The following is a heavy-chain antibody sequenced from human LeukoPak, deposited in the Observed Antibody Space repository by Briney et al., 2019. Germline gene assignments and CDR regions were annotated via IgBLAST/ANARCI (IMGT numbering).Heavy chain of an antibody. V-gene: IGHV4-59*01. J-gene: IGHJ5*02. D-gene: IGHD3-22*01. CDR2: IYYSGST. CDR1: GGSISSYY. Sequence: PSETLSLTCTVSGGSISSYYWSWIRQPPGKGLEWIGYIYYSGSTNYNPSLKSRVTISVDTSKNQFSLKLSSVTAADTAVYYCARHRYYYDSSGYYCQPWGQGTLVTVSS. CDR3: ARHRYYYDSSGYYCQP.